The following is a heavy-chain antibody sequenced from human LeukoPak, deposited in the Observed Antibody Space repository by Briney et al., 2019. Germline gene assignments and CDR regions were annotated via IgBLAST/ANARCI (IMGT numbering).Heavy chain of an antibody. D-gene: IGHD6-13*01. CDR3: AREGSSWLEYYYYYMDV. J-gene: IGHJ6*03. CDR1: GYTFTSYD. V-gene: IGHV1-8*01. Sequence: GASVKVSCKASGYTFTSYDINWVRQATGQGLEWMGWMNPNSGNTGYAQKFQGRVTMTRNTSISTAYMELSSLRSEDTAVYYCAREGSSWLEYYYYYMDVWGKGTTVTISS. CDR2: MNPNSGNT.